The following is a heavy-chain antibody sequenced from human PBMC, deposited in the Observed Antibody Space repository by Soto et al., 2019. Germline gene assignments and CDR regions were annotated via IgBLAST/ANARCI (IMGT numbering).Heavy chain of an antibody. D-gene: IGHD6-19*01. V-gene: IGHV1-18*04. CDR2: ISAYNGNT. J-gene: IGHJ4*02. CDR3: ARGIVVAGKYYFNF. Sequence: ASVKVSCKASGYTFTSYGISWVRQAPGQGLESMGWISAYNGNTNYAPSLQGRVTLTRDTSIRTAYMDLSSLTNDDTAVYYCARGIVVAGKYYFNFWGQGTLVTVSS. CDR1: GYTFTSYG.